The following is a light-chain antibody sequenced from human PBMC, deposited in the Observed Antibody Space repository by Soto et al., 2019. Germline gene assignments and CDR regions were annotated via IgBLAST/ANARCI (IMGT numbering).Light chain of an antibody. Sequence: EIVLTQSPGTLSLSPGERATLSCRASQNVYNNYIAWYQQKPGQAPRTVIYGASIRATGIPDRFSGSGSGTDFTLSISRLEPEDFAVYYCQQYGSSPITFGQGTRLEIK. CDR1: QNVYNNY. CDR2: GAS. V-gene: IGKV3-20*01. CDR3: QQYGSSPIT. J-gene: IGKJ5*01.